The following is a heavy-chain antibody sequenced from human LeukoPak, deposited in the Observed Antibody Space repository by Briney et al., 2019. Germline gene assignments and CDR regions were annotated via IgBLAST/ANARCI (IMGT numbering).Heavy chain of an antibody. CDR3: ARDYCSSASCYGYVDY. Sequence: ASVKVSCKASGYTFTSYGISWVRQAPGQGLEWMEWISAYNGNTNYAQKLQGRVTMTTDTSTSTAYVELRSLRSDDTAVYYCARDYCSSASCYGYVDYWGQGTLVTVSS. D-gene: IGHD2-2*01. CDR2: ISAYNGNT. J-gene: IGHJ4*02. V-gene: IGHV1-18*01. CDR1: GYTFTSYG.